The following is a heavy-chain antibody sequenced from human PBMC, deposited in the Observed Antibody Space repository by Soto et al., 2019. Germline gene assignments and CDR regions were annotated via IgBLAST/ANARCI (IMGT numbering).Heavy chain of an antibody. J-gene: IGHJ3*02. CDR3: ARPLTGYCSGGSCYAVSSGHDAFDI. D-gene: IGHD2-15*01. Sequence: SVKVSFKASGGTFSSYAISWVRQAPGQGLEWMGGIIPIFGTANYAQKFQGRVTITADKSTSTAYMGLSSLRSEDTAVYYCARPLTGYCSGGSCYAVSSGHDAFDIWGQGTMVTVSS. V-gene: IGHV1-69*06. CDR1: GGTFSSYA. CDR2: IIPIFGTA.